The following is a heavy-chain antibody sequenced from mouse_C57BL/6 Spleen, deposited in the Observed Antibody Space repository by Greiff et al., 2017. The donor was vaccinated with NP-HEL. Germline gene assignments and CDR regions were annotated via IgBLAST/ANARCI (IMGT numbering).Heavy chain of an antibody. J-gene: IGHJ3*01. Sequence: VQLQQPGAELVQPGASVKMSCKASGYTFTSYWITWVKQRPGQGLEWIGDIYPGSGSTNYNEKLKSKATLPVDTSSSTAYMQLSSLTSEDSAVYDGERYTSGFAYWGQGTLVTVSA. V-gene: IGHV1-55*01. CDR2: IYPGSGST. CDR1: GYTFTSYW. CDR3: ERYTSGFAY.